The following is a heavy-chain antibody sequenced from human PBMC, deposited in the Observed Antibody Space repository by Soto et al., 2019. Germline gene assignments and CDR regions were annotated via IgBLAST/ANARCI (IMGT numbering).Heavy chain of an antibody. Sequence: QVQLVESGGGVVQPGRSLRLSCAASGFTFSSYGMHWVRQAPGKGLEWVAVIWYDGSNKYYADSVKGRFTISRDNSKNTLYLQMNSLRAEHTAVYYCARDGAGGYGDTTEYFQHWGQGTLVTVSS. V-gene: IGHV3-33*01. D-gene: IGHD4-17*01. CDR3: ARDGAGGYGDTTEYFQH. CDR1: GFTFSSYG. CDR2: IWYDGSNK. J-gene: IGHJ1*01.